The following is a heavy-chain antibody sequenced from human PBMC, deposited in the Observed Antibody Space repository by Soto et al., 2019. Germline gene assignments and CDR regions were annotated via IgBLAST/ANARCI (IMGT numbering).Heavy chain of an antibody. CDR2: ITGSGGAT. D-gene: IGHD6-19*01. J-gene: IGHJ6*02. Sequence: GGSLRLSCAASGFIFSNYAMTWVRQAPGKGLEWVSTITGSGGATYYADSVKGRFTISRDNSENTLYLQMNSLRGEDTAVYYCAKDRSTYCSGWYSRYFNYYDMDVSGQGTTLTVSS. CDR1: GFIFSNYA. CDR3: AKDRSTYCSGWYSRYFNYYDMDV. V-gene: IGHV3-23*01.